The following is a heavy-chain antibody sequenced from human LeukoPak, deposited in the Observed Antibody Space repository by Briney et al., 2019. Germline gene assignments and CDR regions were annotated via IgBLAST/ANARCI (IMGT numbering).Heavy chain of an antibody. CDR2: IKQDGSEK. CDR3: ARDTGSGSYPDYYYMDV. Sequence: GRSLRLSCAASGFTFSSYWMSWVRQAPGKGLEWVANIKQDGSEKYYVDSVKGRFTISRDNAKNSLYLQMNSLRAEDTAAYYCARDTGSGSYPDYYYMDVWGKGTTVTISS. V-gene: IGHV3-7*01. J-gene: IGHJ6*03. D-gene: IGHD3-10*01. CDR1: GFTFSSYW.